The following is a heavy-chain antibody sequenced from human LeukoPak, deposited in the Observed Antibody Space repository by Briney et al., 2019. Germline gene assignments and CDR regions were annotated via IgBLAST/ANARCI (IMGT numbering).Heavy chain of an antibody. CDR2: INHSGST. Sequence: SETLSLTCAVYGGSFSGYYWSWIRQPPGKGLEWIGEINHSGSTNYNPSLKSRVTISVDASKNQFSLKLSSVTAADTAVYYCARNSHYYDSSGFNYWGQGTLVTVSS. D-gene: IGHD3-22*01. V-gene: IGHV4-34*01. CDR3: ARNSHYYDSSGFNY. J-gene: IGHJ4*02. CDR1: GGSFSGYY.